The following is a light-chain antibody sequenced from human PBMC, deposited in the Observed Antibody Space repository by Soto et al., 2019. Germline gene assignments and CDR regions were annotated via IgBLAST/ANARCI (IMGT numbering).Light chain of an antibody. CDR2: KAS. Sequence: IQMTQSPSTLSASVGDRVTITCRASQSVSDWLAWYQQKPGKAPKLLIYKASSLESGVPSRFSGSGSGTEFTLTISSLQPDDFATYCCQQYNSYPWTFGQGTKVDIK. J-gene: IGKJ1*01. CDR3: QQYNSYPWT. CDR1: QSVSDW. V-gene: IGKV1-5*03.